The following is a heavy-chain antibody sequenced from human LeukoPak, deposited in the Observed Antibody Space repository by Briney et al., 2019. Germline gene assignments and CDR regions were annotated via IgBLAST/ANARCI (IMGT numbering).Heavy chain of an antibody. CDR2: IYSGGST. V-gene: IGHV3-53*01. D-gene: IGHD3-22*01. J-gene: IGHJ4*02. CDR1: GFTVSSNY. Sequence: GGSLRLSCAASGFTVSSNYMSWVRQAPGKGLEWVSVIYSGGSTYYADSVKGRFTISRDNSKNTLYLQMNSPRAEDTAVYYCWAYYYDSSGYSTRFDYWGQGTLVTVSS. CDR3: WAYYYDSSGYSTRFDY.